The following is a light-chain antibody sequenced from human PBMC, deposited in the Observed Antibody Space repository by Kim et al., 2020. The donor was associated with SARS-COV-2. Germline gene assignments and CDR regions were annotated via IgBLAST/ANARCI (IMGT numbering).Light chain of an antibody. CDR1: QNIDSAY. Sequence: LSPGERATLSCRASQNIDSAYVTWYQQKPGQPPRLLLYGASQRAAGIPDRFSGSGSGTDFALTISSLEPEDFAVYFCQQYSSPLYTFGQGTKLEI. J-gene: IGKJ2*01. CDR2: GAS. CDR3: QQYSSPLYT. V-gene: IGKV3-20*01.